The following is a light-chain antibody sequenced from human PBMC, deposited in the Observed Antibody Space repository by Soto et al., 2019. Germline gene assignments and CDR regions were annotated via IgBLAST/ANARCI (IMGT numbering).Light chain of an antibody. V-gene: IGLV2-14*01. CDR2: DVI. J-gene: IGLJ2*01. Sequence: QSVLTQPASVSGSPGQSITISCTGTRSDVGGYNYVSWYQQHPGNAPKLMIYDVINRPSGVSNRFSGSKSGNTASLTISGLQAEDAADYYCSSHTSSSSPVVFGGGTKLTVL. CDR1: RSDVGGYNY. CDR3: SSHTSSSSPVV.